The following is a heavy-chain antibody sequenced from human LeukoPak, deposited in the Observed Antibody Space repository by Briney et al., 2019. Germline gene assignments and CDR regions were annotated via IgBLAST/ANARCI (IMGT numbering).Heavy chain of an antibody. J-gene: IGHJ4*02. CDR2: IYYSGST. D-gene: IGHD6-13*01. CDR1: GGSISSYY. V-gene: IGHV4-59*12. CDR3: ARGGMVAAADTDY. Sequence: SETLSLTCTVSGGSISSYYWSWIRQPPGKGLEWIGYIYYSGSTNYNPSLKSRVTISVDRSKNQFSLKLSSVTAADTAVYYCARGGMVAAADTDYWGQGTLVTVSS.